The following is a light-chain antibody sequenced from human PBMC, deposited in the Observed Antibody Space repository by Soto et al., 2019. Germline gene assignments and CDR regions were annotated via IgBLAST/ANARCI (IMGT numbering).Light chain of an antibody. CDR3: QQYGSSPIT. CDR1: QSVSSSY. J-gene: IGKJ5*01. Sequence: DIVLTQSPGTLSLCTGERATLSCRASQSVSSSYLAWYQQKPGQAPRLLIYGASSRATGIPDRFSGSGSGADFTLTISRLEPEDFAVYYCQQYGSSPITFGQGTRWRL. V-gene: IGKV3-20*01. CDR2: GAS.